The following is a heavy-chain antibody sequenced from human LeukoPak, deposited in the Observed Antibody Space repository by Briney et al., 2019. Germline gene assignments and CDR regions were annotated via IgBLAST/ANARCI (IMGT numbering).Heavy chain of an antibody. V-gene: IGHV4-59*11. Sequence: NPSETLSLTCTVSGGSISSHYWSWIRQPPGKGLEWIGYIYYSGSTNYNPSLKSRVTISVDTSKNQFSLKLSSVTAADTAVYYCARDGVVPAAMGRSWFDPWGQGTLVTVSS. CDR1: GGSISSHY. CDR3: ARDGVVPAAMGRSWFDP. J-gene: IGHJ5*02. CDR2: IYYSGST. D-gene: IGHD2-2*01.